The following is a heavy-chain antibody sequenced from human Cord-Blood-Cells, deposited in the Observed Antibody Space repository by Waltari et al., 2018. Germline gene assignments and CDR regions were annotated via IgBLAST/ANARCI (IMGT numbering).Heavy chain of an antibody. Sequence: QVQLVQSGAEVKKPGASVKVSCKASGYTFTSYDINWVRQATGQGLEWMGCMKRNSGNTGYAQKFQGRVTINRNTSISTAYMELSSLRSEDTAVYYWARGKRSSSAFDIWGQGTMVTVSS. CDR3: ARGKRSSSAFDI. J-gene: IGHJ3*02. D-gene: IGHD6-6*01. CDR2: MKRNSGNT. CDR1: GYTFTSYD. V-gene: IGHV1-8*03.